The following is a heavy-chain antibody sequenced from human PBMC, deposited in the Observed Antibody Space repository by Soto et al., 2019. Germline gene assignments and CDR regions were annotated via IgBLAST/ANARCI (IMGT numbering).Heavy chain of an antibody. CDR1: GGSISSGGYY. CDR2: IYYSGST. Sequence: SETLSLTCTVSGGSISSGGYYRSWIRQHPGKGLEWIGYIYYSGSTYYNPSLKSRVTISVDTSKNQFSLKLSSVTAADTAVYYCARALGYDFWSGYYTTYFDYWGQGTLVTVSS. J-gene: IGHJ4*02. CDR3: ARALGYDFWSGYYTTYFDY. V-gene: IGHV4-31*03. D-gene: IGHD3-3*01.